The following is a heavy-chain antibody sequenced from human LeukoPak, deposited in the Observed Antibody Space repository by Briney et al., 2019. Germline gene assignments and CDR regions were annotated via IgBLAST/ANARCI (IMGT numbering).Heavy chain of an antibody. D-gene: IGHD5-24*01. CDR2: IKSDGSST. Sequence: PGGSLRLSCAASGFTFSSYTMSWVRQAPGEGLAWVSRIKSDGSSTDYADSVKGRFTISRDNAKNTLYLQMNSLRAEDTAVYFCARVGGYNSYFDYWGQGTLVTVSS. V-gene: IGHV3-74*01. CDR3: ARVGGYNSYFDY. J-gene: IGHJ4*02. CDR1: GFTFSSYT.